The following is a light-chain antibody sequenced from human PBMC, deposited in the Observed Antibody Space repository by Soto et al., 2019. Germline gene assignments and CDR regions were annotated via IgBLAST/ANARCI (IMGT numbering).Light chain of an antibody. J-gene: IGKJ5*01. CDR2: GAS. V-gene: IGKV3D-20*02. CDR1: QSVSIIY. CDR3: QQRSNWPPKVT. Sequence: EIVLTQSPGTLSLSPGERATLSCRASQSVSIIYLAWYQQKPGQAPRLLVYGASSRATGIPDRFSGSGSGTDFTLTISRLEPEDFAVYYCQQRSNWPPKVTFGQGTRLENK.